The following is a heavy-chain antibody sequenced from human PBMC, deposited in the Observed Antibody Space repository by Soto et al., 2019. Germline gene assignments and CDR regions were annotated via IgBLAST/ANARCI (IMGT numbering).Heavy chain of an antibody. CDR3: ARGGYYDSSGSRNYHYYGMNV. J-gene: IGHJ6*02. CDR2: INPNSGGT. CDR1: GYIFTGYY. V-gene: IGHV1-2*04. D-gene: IGHD3-22*01. Sequence: ASVKVSCKASGYIFTGYYMHWVRQAPGQGLEWMGWINPNSGGTNYAQKFQGWVTMTRDTSISTAYMELRSLRSDDTAVYYCARGGYYDSSGSRNYHYYGMNVWGQGTTVTVSS.